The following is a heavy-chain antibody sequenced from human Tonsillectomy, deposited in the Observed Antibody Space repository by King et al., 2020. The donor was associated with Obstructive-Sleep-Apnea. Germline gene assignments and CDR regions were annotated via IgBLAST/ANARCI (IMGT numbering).Heavy chain of an antibody. CDR1: GGSISSGGYS. Sequence: VQLQESGPGLVKPSQTLSLTCAVSGGSISSGGYSWSWIRQPPGKGLEWIGYIYYSGSTYYNPSLKSRVTISVDTSKNQFSLKLGSVTAADTAVYYCARGEGPRLTVNLNHYFDYWGQGTLVTVPP. CDR2: IYYSGST. D-gene: IGHD4-17*01. J-gene: IGHJ4*02. V-gene: IGHV4-30-4*07. CDR3: ARGEGPRLTVNLNHYFDY.